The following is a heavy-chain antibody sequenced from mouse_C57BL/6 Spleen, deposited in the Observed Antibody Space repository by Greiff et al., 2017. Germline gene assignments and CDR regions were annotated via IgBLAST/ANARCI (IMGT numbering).Heavy chain of an antibody. J-gene: IGHJ2*01. CDR2: IDPSDSYT. CDR3: ARVDSSCFRYYFGD. CDR1: GYTFTSYW. Sequence: QVQLQQPGAELVMPGASVKLSCKASGYTFTSYWMHWVKQRPGQGLEWIGEIDPSDSYTNYNQKFKGKSTLTVDKSSSTAYMQLSSLTSEDSAVSYCARVDSSCFRYYFGDWGQGTTLTVSS. V-gene: IGHV1-69*01. D-gene: IGHD3-2*02.